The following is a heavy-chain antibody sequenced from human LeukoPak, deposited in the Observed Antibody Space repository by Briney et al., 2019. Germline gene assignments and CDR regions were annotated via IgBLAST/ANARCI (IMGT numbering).Heavy chain of an antibody. J-gene: IGHJ4*02. D-gene: IGHD2-15*01. CDR1: GFTFGDYA. V-gene: IGHV3-9*01. CDR3: AKDYCSGGSCFIDY. Sequence: GRSLRLSCAASGFTFGDYAMHWVRQAPGKGLEWVSGISWNSGSIGYADSVKGRFTISRDNAKNSLYLQMNSLRAEDTALYYCAKDYCSGGSCFIDYWGQGTLVTVSS. CDR2: ISWNSGSI.